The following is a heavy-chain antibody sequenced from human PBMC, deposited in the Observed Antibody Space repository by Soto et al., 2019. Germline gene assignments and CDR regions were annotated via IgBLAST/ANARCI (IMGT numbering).Heavy chain of an antibody. V-gene: IGHV3-23*01. CDR2: ISGSGGST. Sequence: EVQLLESGGGLVQPGGSLRLSCAASGFTFSSYAISWVRQAPGKGLEWVSAISGSGGSTYYADSVKGRFTISRDNSKNTLYLQMNSLGAEDTAVYYCAKSGGIWGYYYDRSGEFDYWGQGTLVTVSS. D-gene: IGHD3-22*01. J-gene: IGHJ4*02. CDR1: GFTFSSYA. CDR3: AKSGGIWGYYYDRSGEFDY.